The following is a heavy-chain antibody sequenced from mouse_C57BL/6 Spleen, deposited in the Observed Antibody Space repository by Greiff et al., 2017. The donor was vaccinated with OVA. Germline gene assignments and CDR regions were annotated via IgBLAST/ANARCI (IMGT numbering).Heavy chain of an antibody. CDR2: IDPSDSYT. J-gene: IGHJ3*01. V-gene: IGHV1-69*01. CDR1: GYTFTSYW. D-gene: IGHD2-4*01. Sequence: QVQLQQPGAELVMPGASVKLSCKASGYTFTSYWMHWVKQRPGQGLEWIGEIDPSDSYTNYNQKFKGKSTLTVDKSSSTAYMQLSSLTSEDSAVYYCARNSYDYDEAYWGQGTLVTVSA. CDR3: ARNSYDYDEAY.